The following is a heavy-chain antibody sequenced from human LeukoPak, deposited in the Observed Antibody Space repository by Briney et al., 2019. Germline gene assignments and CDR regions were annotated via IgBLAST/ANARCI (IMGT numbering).Heavy chain of an antibody. CDR3: ARREQQVSFDY. CDR2: MYPGDSDT. J-gene: IGHJ4*02. D-gene: IGHD6-13*01. V-gene: IGHV5-51*01. Sequence: MGVMYPGDSDTRYSPSFQGQVTISADKSVSTAYLQWSSLKASDTAIYYCARREQQVSFDYWGQGTLVTVSS.